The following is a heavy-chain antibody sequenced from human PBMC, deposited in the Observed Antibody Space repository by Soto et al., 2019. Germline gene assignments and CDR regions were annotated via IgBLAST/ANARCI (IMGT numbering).Heavy chain of an antibody. J-gene: IGHJ4*02. Sequence: QVQLQESGPGLVKPSQTLSLTCTVSGGSISSGGYYWSWIRQHPGKGLEWIGYIYYSGSTYYNPSLKIRITISVDSSNNQFSLKLSPVTAADTAVYYFARADSHYVWGSPGYFDYWGQGTLVTVSS. CDR1: GGSISSGGYY. CDR2: IYYSGST. D-gene: IGHD3-16*01. V-gene: IGHV4-31*03. CDR3: ARADSHYVWGSPGYFDY.